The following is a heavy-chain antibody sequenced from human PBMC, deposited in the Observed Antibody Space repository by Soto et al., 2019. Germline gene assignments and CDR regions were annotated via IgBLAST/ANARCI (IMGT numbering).Heavy chain of an antibody. V-gene: IGHV1-69*01. CDR1: GGTFSSRA. J-gene: IGHJ6*02. Sequence: QVQLVQSGPEVKKTGTSVKVSCKASGGTFSSRAISWVRQAPGQGLEWMGGIIPVFGRVNYAEKFQDRVTITADESTGTVYMELSSLRSEDTALYYCANSRGGTFLGYQGMDIWGQGTTVSVSS. CDR3: ANSRGGTFLGYQGMDI. CDR2: IIPVFGRV. D-gene: IGHD3-16*01.